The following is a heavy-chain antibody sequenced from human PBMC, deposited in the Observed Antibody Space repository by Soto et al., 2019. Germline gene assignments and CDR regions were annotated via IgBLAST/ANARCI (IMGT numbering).Heavy chain of an antibody. V-gene: IGHV1-69*01. CDR2: IIPIFGTA. CDR3: AREKDNSQHGPGGYYGMDV. D-gene: IGHD2-2*01. Sequence: QVQLVQSGAEVKKPGSSVKVSCKASGGTFSSYAISWVRQAPGQGPEWMGGIIPIFGTANYAQKFQGRVTITADESTSTAYMELSSLRSEDTAVYYCAREKDNSQHGPGGYYGMDVWGQGTTVTVSS. CDR1: GGTFSSYA. J-gene: IGHJ6*02.